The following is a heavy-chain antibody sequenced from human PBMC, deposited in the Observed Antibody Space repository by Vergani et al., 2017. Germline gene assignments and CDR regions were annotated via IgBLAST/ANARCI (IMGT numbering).Heavy chain of an antibody. Sequence: EVQLVESGGGIVKPGGSLRLSCVASGFSFRNAWMNWVRRTPGKGLEWVGRIKSTFDRGTTDYAAAVKGRITISRDDSKNTLFLQMNGLKTEDIGVYYCTTAHRYCGDGSCYWLRDHHYYGMDVWGQGTTVTVSS. CDR3: TTAHRYCGDGSCYWLRDHHYYGMDV. J-gene: IGHJ6*02. CDR2: IKSTFDRGTT. CDR1: GFSFRNAW. V-gene: IGHV3-15*07. D-gene: IGHD2-21*01.